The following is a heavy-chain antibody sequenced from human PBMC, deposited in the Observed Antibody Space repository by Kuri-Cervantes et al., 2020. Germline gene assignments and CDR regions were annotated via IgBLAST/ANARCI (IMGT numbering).Heavy chain of an antibody. CDR2: IYYSGST. V-gene: IGHV4-39*01. CDR3: ARAPGYSRAFDI. D-gene: IGHD4-23*01. CDR1: GGSISSSSYY. Sequence: SETLSLTWTVSGGSISSSSYYWGWIRQPPGKGLEWIGSIYYSGSTYYNPSLKSRVTISVDTSKNQFSLNLSSMTAADTAVYYCARAPGYSRAFDIWGQGTMVTVSS. J-gene: IGHJ3*02.